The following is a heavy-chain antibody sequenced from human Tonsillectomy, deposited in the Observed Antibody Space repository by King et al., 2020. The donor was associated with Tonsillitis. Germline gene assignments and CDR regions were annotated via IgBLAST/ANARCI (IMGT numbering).Heavy chain of an antibody. J-gene: IGHJ3*02. CDR2: IDSDGTTT. V-gene: IGHV3-74*01. CDR1: GFTFRNYW. CDR3: ARSLGDDAFDI. Sequence: VQLVESGGDLLQPGGSLRLSCAASGFTFRNYWMHWVRQVPGKGLVWVSRIDSDGTTTSYADSVKGRFTISRDNAKNALYLQLNSLRVEDTALYYCARSLGDDAFDIWGQGTLVTVSS.